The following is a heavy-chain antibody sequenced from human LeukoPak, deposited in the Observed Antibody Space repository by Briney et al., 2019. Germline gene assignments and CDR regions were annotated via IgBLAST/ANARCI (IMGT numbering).Heavy chain of an antibody. CDR3: AKSIFGDYREDY. Sequence: TPSETLSLTCTVSGYSISSGYYWGWIRQPPGKGLEWIGSIYHSGSTYYNPSLKSRVTISVDTSKNQFSPKLSSVTAADTAVYYCAKSIFGDYREDYWGQGTLVTVSS. V-gene: IGHV4-38-2*02. D-gene: IGHD4-17*01. CDR1: GYSISSGYY. J-gene: IGHJ4*02. CDR2: IYHSGST.